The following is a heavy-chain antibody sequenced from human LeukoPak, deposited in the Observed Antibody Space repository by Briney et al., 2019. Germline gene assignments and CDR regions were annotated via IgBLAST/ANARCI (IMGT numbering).Heavy chain of an antibody. CDR3: ARKLGYCSGGSCYTRYNWFDP. J-gene: IGHJ5*02. CDR2: ISYDGSNK. D-gene: IGHD2-15*01. V-gene: IGHV3-30*04. Sequence: AGGSLRLSCAASGFTFSSYAMHWVRQAPGKGLEWVAVISYDGSNKYYADSVKGRFTISRDNSKNTLYLQMNSLRAEDMAVYYCARKLGYCSGGSCYTRYNWFDPWGQGTLVTVSS. CDR1: GFTFSSYA.